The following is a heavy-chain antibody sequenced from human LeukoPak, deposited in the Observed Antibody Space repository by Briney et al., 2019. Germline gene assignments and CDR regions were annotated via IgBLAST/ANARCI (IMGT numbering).Heavy chain of an antibody. CDR3: ARVSYGDYWIDP. D-gene: IGHD4-17*01. CDR2: IIPIFGTA. CDR1: GGTFSSYA. V-gene: IGHV1-69*05. J-gene: IGHJ5*02. Sequence: SVKVSCKASGGTFSSYAISWVRQAPGQGLEWMGGIIPIFGTANYAQKFQGRVTITTDESTSTAYMELSSLRSEDTAVYYCARVSYGDYWIDPWGQGTLVTVSS.